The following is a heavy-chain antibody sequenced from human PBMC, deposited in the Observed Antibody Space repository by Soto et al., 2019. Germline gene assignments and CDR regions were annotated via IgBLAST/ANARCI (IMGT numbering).Heavy chain of an antibody. CDR3: ARVASDYINSVDH. CDR2: IGGSGGNR. Sequence: EVQSLESGGGLVQPGGSLRLSCAASGFTFNAYAMTWVRQAPGKGLEWVSAIGGSGGNRYYAASVRGRFTISRDNSKDTVDLQMNSLRVKDTAVYYCARVASDYINSVDHWGQGILVSVSS. V-gene: IGHV3-23*01. J-gene: IGHJ4*02. D-gene: IGHD4-4*01. CDR1: GFTFNAYA.